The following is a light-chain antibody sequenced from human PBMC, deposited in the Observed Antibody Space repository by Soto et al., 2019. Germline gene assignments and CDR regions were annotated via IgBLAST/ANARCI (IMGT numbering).Light chain of an antibody. J-gene: IGKJ3*01. V-gene: IGKV3-20*01. CDR1: QNLYSKY. Sequence: EIVLTQSPGTLPLSPGESATLSCRASQNLYSKYLAWYQQKPDQTPSLLIYGASNRVTGIPDRFSGSGSGTDFTLTLSRLEPEDFAVYYCSSYGNSFTFGPGTKVQI. CDR2: GAS. CDR3: SSYGNSFT.